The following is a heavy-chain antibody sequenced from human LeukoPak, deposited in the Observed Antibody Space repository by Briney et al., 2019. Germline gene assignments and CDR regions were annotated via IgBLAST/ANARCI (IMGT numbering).Heavy chain of an antibody. CDR3: AREASDNWFDP. D-gene: IGHD6-19*01. V-gene: IGHV1-18*01. Sequence: ASVKVSCKASGYTFSTYGISWVRQAPGQGLEWMGWISAYNGNTNYGQKFQGRVTMTTDTSTSTAYMEVRSLRSDDTAVYYCAREASDNWFDPWGQGTLVTVSS. CDR1: GYTFSTYG. CDR2: ISAYNGNT. J-gene: IGHJ5*02.